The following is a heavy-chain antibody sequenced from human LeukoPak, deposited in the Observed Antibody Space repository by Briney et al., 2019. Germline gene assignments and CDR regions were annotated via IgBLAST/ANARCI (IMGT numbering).Heavy chain of an antibody. CDR2: IYYSGST. D-gene: IGHD6-19*01. Sequence: SETLSLTCTDSGGSISSYYWSWIRQPPGKGLEWIGYIYYSGSTNYNPSLKSRVTISVDTSKSQFSLNLDSVTAADTAVYYCARRGPIAVAGHFDYWGQGTLVTVSS. J-gene: IGHJ4*02. CDR3: ARRGPIAVAGHFDY. V-gene: IGHV4-59*01. CDR1: GGSISSYY.